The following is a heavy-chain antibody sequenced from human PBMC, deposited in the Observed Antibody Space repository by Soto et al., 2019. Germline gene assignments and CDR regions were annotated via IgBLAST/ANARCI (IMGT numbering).Heavy chain of an antibody. D-gene: IGHD3-16*01. J-gene: IGHJ4*02. CDR1: GFTFDDYG. CDR3: AKDIGLQLRRFDY. Sequence: SLRLSCAASGFTFDDYGMRWVRQAPGKGLEWVSGISWNSGNIGYADSVKGRFSISRDNAKNSLYLQMNSLRTEDTALYYCAKDIGLQLRRFDYWGQGAQVTVSS. V-gene: IGHV3-9*01. CDR2: ISWNSGNI.